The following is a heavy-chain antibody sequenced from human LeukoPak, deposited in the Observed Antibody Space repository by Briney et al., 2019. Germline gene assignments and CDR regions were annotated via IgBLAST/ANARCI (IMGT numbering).Heavy chain of an antibody. CDR3: AREVYMVRGVIRGPFDY. J-gene: IGHJ4*02. CDR2: ISSSGSTI. D-gene: IGHD3-10*01. CDR1: GFTFSDYY. V-gene: IGHV3-11*04. Sequence: GGSLRLSCAASGFTFSDYYMSWIRQAPGKGLEWVSYISSSGSTIYYADSVKGRFTISRDNAKNTLYLQMNSLRAEDTAVYYCAREVYMVRGVIRGPFDYWGQGTLVTVSS.